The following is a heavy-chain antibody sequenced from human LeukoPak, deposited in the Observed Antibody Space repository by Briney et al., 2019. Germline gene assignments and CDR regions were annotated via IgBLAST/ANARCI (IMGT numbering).Heavy chain of an antibody. CDR2: IYYSGST. J-gene: IGHJ5*02. Sequence: SETLSLTCTVSGGSISSYYWSWIRQPPGKGLEWIGYIYYSGSTNYNPSLKSRVTISVDTSKNQFSLKLSSVTAADTAVYYCARHWYYDFWSSPTNNWFDPWGQGTLVTVSS. CDR3: ARHWYYDFWSSPTNNWFDP. CDR1: GGSISSYY. D-gene: IGHD3-3*01. V-gene: IGHV4-59*08.